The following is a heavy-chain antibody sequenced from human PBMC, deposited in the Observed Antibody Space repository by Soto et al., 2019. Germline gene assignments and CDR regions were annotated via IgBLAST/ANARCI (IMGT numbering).Heavy chain of an antibody. CDR2: ISYDGTNK. CDR3: AKEFHTWNYFDY. V-gene: IGHV3-30*18. Sequence: LRLSCAASGFTFSSSGMHWVRQAPGKGLEWVSVISYDGTNKYYADSVKGRFTISRDNSKNTLYLQMNSLRAEDTGVYYCAKEFHTWNYFDYWGQGTLVTVSS. CDR1: GFTFSSSG. J-gene: IGHJ4*02. D-gene: IGHD1-20*01.